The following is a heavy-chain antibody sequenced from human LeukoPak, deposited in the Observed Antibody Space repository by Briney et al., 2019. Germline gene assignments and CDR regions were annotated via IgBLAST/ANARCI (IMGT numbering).Heavy chain of an antibody. J-gene: IGHJ4*01. CDR3: ARDGIAVSRAFDY. D-gene: IGHD6-19*01. CDR2: INPNSGGT. CDR1: GYTFTGYY. V-gene: IGHV1-2*04. Sequence: ASVKVSCKASGYTFTGYYMHWVRQAPGQGLEWMGWINPNSGGTNYAQKFQGWVTMTRDTSISTAYMELSRLRSDDTAVYYCARDGIAVSRAFDYWGHGTLVTVSS.